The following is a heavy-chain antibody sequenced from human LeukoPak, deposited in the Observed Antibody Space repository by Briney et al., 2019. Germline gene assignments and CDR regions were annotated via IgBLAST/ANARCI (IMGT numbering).Heavy chain of an antibody. D-gene: IGHD3-10*01. J-gene: IGHJ4*02. CDR2: INHSGST. Sequence: SETLSLTCAVYGGSFSGYYWSWIRQPPGNGLEWIGEINHSGSTNYNPSLKSRVTISVDTSKNQFSRKLSSVTAADTAVYYCARGRGGLTYYYGSGSYPRFDYWGQGTLVTVSS. V-gene: IGHV4-34*01. CDR3: ARGRGGLTYYYGSGSYPRFDY. CDR1: GGSFSGYY.